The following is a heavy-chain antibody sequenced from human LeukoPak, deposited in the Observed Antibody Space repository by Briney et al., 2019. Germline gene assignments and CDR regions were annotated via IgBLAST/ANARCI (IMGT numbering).Heavy chain of an antibody. D-gene: IGHD3-22*01. CDR2: IYSGGST. Sequence: GGSLRLSCAASGFTASSNYMSWVRQAPGKGLEWVSVIYSGGSTYYADSVKGRFTISRHNSKNTLYLQMNSLRAEDTAVYYCARDRRDPYYYDSSGYYYYTEDYYGMDVWGQGTTVTVSS. CDR1: GFTASSNY. J-gene: IGHJ6*02. V-gene: IGHV3-53*04. CDR3: ARDRRDPYYYDSSGYYYYTEDYYGMDV.